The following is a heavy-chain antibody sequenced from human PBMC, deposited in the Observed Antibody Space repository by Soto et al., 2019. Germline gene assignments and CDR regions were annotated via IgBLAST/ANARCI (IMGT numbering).Heavy chain of an antibody. V-gene: IGHV4-59*08. J-gene: IGHJ5*02. CDR1: GGSISSYY. D-gene: IGHD3-10*01. CDR3: ARQLSHGWFYP. CDR2: IYYSGST. Sequence: SETLSLTCTVSGGSISSYYWSWIRQPPGKGLEWIGYIYYSGSTNYNPSLKSRVTISVDTSKNQFSLKLSSVTAADTAVYYCARQLSHGWFYPWGQGTLVTVSS.